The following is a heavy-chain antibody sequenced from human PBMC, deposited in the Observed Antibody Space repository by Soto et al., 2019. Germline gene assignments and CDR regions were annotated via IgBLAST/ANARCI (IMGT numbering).Heavy chain of an antibody. J-gene: IGHJ6*02. CDR3: ASVLYTTYSSSSFRYYYYGMDV. Sequence: GESLKISCKGSGYSFTSYWISWVRQMPGKGLEWMGRIDPSDSYTNYSPSFQGHVTISADKSISTAYPQWSSLKASDTAMYYCASVLYTTYSSSSFRYYYYGMDVWGQGTTVTVS. V-gene: IGHV5-10-1*01. D-gene: IGHD6-13*01. CDR2: IDPSDSYT. CDR1: GYSFTSYW.